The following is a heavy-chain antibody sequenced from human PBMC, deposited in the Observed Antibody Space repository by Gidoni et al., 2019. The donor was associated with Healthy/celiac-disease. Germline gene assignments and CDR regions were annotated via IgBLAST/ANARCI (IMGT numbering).Heavy chain of an antibody. CDR1: GFTFSSYW. CDR3: ARAPSWYQLPLGY. J-gene: IGHJ4*02. CDR2: IKQDGSEK. Sequence: EVQLVESGGGLVQPGGSLRLSCAASGFTFSSYWMSWVRQAPGKGLEWVANIKQDGSEKYYVDSVKGRFTISRDNAKNSLYLQMNSLRAEDTAVYYCARAPSWYQLPLGYWGQGTLVTVSS. D-gene: IGHD2-2*01. V-gene: IGHV3-7*04.